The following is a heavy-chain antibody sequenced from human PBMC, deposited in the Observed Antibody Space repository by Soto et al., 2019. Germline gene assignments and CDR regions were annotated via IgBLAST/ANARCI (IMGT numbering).Heavy chain of an antibody. Sequence: EVQLVESGGGLVQPGGSLRLSCAASGFTFSSYSMHWVRQAPGKGLVWVSRINSDGSSTSYADSVKGRFTISRDNAKNTLYLQMNSLRAEVTAVYYCARDRPKYCGGDCSTYDGMDVWGQGTTVTVSS. CDR3: ARDRPKYCGGDCSTYDGMDV. V-gene: IGHV3-74*01. J-gene: IGHJ6*02. CDR2: INSDGSST. D-gene: IGHD2-21*02. CDR1: GFTFSSYS.